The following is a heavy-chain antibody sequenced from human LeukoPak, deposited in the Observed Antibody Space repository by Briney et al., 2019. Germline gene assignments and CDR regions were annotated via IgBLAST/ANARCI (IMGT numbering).Heavy chain of an antibody. CDR2: ISPDGSRT. CDR1: GFTFSRYW. V-gene: IGHV3-74*01. J-gene: IGHJ4*02. CDR3: ARDATKYSSSWYPHY. D-gene: IGHD6-13*01. Sequence: GGSLRLSCAASGFTFSRYWMHWVRQAPGKGLVWVSRISPDGSRTTYADSVKGRFTISRDNAKNTVYLQMNSLRAEDTAVYYCARDATKYSSSWYPHYWGQGTLVTVSS.